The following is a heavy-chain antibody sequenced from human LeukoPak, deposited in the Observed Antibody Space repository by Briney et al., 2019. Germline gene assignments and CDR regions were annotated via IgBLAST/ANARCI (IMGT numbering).Heavy chain of an antibody. CDR3: ARTDVVTAPNAFDI. CDR1: RYTFAGYY. Sequence: ASVKVSCKASRYTFAGYYMHWVRQAPGQGLEWMGWINPNSGGTNYAQNFQGRVTMTWDTSISTSYMELSSLRSDDTAVYYRARTDVVTAPNAFDIWGQGTVVIVSS. J-gene: IGHJ3*02. CDR2: INPNSGGT. V-gene: IGHV1-2*02. D-gene: IGHD2-21*02.